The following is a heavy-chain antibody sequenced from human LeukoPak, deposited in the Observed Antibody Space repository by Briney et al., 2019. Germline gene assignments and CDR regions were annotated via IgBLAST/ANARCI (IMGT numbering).Heavy chain of an antibody. CDR3: ARGLEITMIVVVHDAFDI. D-gene: IGHD3-22*01. V-gene: IGHV4-34*01. CDR2: INHSGST. Sequence: PSETLSLTCAVYGGSFSGYYWSWIRQPPGKGLEWIGEINHSGSTNYNPSLKSRVTISVDTSKNQFSLKLSSVTAADTAVYYCARGLEITMIVVVHDAFDIWGQGTMVTVSS. CDR1: GGSFSGYY. J-gene: IGHJ3*02.